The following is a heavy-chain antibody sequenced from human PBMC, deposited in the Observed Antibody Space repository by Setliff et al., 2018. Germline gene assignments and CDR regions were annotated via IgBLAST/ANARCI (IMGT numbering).Heavy chain of an antibody. CDR1: GYSINSGYY. CDR2: IYRGGNT. V-gene: IGHV4-38-2*02. Sequence: KTSETLSLTCAVSGYSINSGYYWGWIRQSPGKGLEWIGSIYRGGNTYYNPSLRSRVTISVDTSKNQFSLNLSSVTAADTAVYYCARDGYGDDWNTFVDVYYYYMDVWGKGTTVTVSS. D-gene: IGHD5-18*01. J-gene: IGHJ6*03. CDR3: ARDGYGDDWNTFVDVYYYYMDV.